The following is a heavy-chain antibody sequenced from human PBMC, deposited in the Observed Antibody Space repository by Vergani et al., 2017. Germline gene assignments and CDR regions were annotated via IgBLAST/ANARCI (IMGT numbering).Heavy chain of an antibody. Sequence: EVQLLESGGKLVQPGGSLKVSCAASGSTFIMHAMSWVRQAPGKGLEWVSTLSASDRRTHYADSVKGRFTISRDNSKNTLHLQMNSLRADDTAVYYCTKGSRGYTGYFFDYWGQGTLATVSS. CDR3: TKGSRGYTGYFFDY. CDR1: GSTFIMHA. D-gene: IGHD5-12*01. V-gene: IGHV3-23*01. J-gene: IGHJ4*02. CDR2: LSASDRRT.